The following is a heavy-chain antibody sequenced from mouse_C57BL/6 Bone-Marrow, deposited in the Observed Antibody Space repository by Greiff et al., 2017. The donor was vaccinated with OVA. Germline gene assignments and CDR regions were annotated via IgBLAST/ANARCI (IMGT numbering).Heavy chain of an antibody. J-gene: IGHJ3*01. Sequence: QVQLQQPGAELVMPGASVKLSCKASGYTFTSYWMHWVKQRPGQGLEWIGEIDPSDSYTNYNQKFKGKSTLTVDKSSSTAYMQLSSLTSEDSAVYYCARGGYYDYPPRFAYWGQGTLVTVSA. CDR3: ARGGYYDYPPRFAY. CDR2: IDPSDSYT. D-gene: IGHD2-4*01. CDR1: GYTFTSYW. V-gene: IGHV1-69*01.